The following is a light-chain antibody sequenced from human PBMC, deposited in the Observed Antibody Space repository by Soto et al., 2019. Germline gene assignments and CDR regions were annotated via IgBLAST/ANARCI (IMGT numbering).Light chain of an antibody. CDR3: QQYSSSPSEVT. CDR1: QSVSSSY. J-gene: IGKJ2*01. CDR2: GAS. Sequence: EIVLTQSPGTLSLSPGERATLSCRASQSVSSSYLAWYQQKPGQAPRLLIYGASSRATGIPDRFSGSGSGTDFTLTISSLELEDFAVDCCQQYSSSPSEVTFGQGTKLEIK. V-gene: IGKV3-20*01.